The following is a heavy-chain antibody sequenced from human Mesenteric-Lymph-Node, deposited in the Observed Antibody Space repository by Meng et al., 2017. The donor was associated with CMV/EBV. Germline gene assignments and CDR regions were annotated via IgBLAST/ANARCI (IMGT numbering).Heavy chain of an antibody. CDR3: ALIGGYCSRTSCYDS. CDR2: IYSGDSP. J-gene: IGHJ4*02. V-gene: IGHV3-53*01. Sequence: GESLKISCAASGFTVSNNHMTWVRQAPGKGLEWVSFIYSGDSPYYADSVKGRFTVSRDNSKNKLYLQMNSLRAEDTALYYCALIGGYCSRTSCYDSWGQGTLVTVSS. CDR1: GFTVSNNH. D-gene: IGHD2-2*01.